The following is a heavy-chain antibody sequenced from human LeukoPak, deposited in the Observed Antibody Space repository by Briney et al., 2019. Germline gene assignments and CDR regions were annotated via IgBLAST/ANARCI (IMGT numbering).Heavy chain of an antibody. CDR1: GYSFTNYD. V-gene: IGHV1-8*01. D-gene: IGHD3-9*01. CDR3: ARGWVLTGYYPNGFDS. CDR2: MNPNSGNT. Sequence: ASVKVSCKASGYSFTNYDINWVRQATGQGLEWMGWMNPNSGNTGYAQKFQGRVTMTRNTSISTAYMELSSLRSEDTAVYYCARGWVLTGYYPNGFDSWGQGTLVTVPS. J-gene: IGHJ4*02.